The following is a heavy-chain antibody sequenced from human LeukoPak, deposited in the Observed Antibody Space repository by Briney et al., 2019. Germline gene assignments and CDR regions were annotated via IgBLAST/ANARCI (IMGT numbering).Heavy chain of an antibody. CDR3: AKAEGYGSGSYVFDY. Sequence: PGGSLRLSCAASGFTFSSYAMSWVRQAPGKGLEWVSAVSGGGLSTYYADSVKGRFAISRDNSKNTVYLQMNSLRAEDTAVYYCAKAEGYGSGSYVFDYWGQGTLVTVSS. D-gene: IGHD3-10*01. J-gene: IGHJ4*02. CDR1: GFTFSSYA. V-gene: IGHV3-23*01. CDR2: VSGGGLST.